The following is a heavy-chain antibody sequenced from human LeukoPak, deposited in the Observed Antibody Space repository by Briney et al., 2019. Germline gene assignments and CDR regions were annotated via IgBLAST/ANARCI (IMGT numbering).Heavy chain of an antibody. CDR3: ARARKAVAAIWSLDY. Sequence: SETLSLTCAVYGGSFSGYYWSWIRQPPGKGLEWSGEVNHSGSTNYNPSLKSRVTISVDTSKNQFSLKLSSVTAADTAVYYCARARKAVAAIWSLDYWGQGTLVTVSS. CDR2: VNHSGST. CDR1: GGSFSGYY. D-gene: IGHD6-19*01. J-gene: IGHJ4*02. V-gene: IGHV4-34*01.